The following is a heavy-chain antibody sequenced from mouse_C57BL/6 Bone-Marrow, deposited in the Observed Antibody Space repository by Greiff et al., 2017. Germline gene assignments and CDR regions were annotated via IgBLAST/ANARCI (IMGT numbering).Heavy chain of an antibody. CDR3: ARGGYYAFSYYFDY. J-gene: IGHJ2*01. D-gene: IGHD1-1*01. V-gene: IGHV1-81*01. Sequence: VQGVESGAELARPGASVKLSCKASGYTFTSYGISWVKQRTGQGLEWIGEIYPRSGNTYYNEKFKGKATLTADKSSSTAYMELRSLTSEDSAVYFCARGGYYAFSYYFDYWGQGTTLTVSS. CDR1: GYTFTSYG. CDR2: IYPRSGNT.